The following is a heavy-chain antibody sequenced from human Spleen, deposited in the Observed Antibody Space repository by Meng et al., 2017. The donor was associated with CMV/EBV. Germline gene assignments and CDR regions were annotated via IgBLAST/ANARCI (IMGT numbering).Heavy chain of an antibody. Sequence: KVSCQGSGGTFSNYPISWVRQAPGQGLEWMGGIIPIFNTASYAQKFQGRVTITTDESTSTAYMELSSLRSEDTAVYYCARGRNFDYWGQGTLVTVSS. CDR1: GGTFSNYP. D-gene: IGHD3-10*01. J-gene: IGHJ4*02. CDR2: IIPIFNTA. CDR3: ARGRNFDY. V-gene: IGHV1-69*05.